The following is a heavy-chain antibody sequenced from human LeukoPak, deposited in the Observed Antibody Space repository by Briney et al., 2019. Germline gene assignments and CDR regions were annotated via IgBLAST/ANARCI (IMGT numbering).Heavy chain of an antibody. CDR1: GYTFTGYY. D-gene: IGHD2-15*01. V-gene: IGHV1-2*02. Sequence: ASVKVSCKASGYTFTGYYMHWERQAPGQGLEWMGWINPNSGGTNYAQKFQGRVTMTRDTSISTAYMGLSRLRSDDTAVYYCAARLPDIADYWGQGTLVTVSS. J-gene: IGHJ4*02. CDR2: INPNSGGT. CDR3: AARLPDIADY.